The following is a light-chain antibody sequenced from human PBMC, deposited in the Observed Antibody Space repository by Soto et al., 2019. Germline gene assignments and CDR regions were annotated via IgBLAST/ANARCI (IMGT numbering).Light chain of an antibody. J-gene: IGLJ2*01. CDR1: RSNIGAGYD. CDR3: QSYDISLSGSV. V-gene: IGLV1-40*01. CDR2: GNS. Sequence: QSVLTQPHSVSGAPGQRVTISCTGSRSNIGAGYDVHWYQQLPGTAPKLLIYGNSNRPSGVPDRFSGSKSGTSASLAITGLQAEDEADYYCQSYDISLSGSVFGGGTKLTVL.